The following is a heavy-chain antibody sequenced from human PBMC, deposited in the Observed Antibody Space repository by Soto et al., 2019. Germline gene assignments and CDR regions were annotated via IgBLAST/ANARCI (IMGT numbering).Heavy chain of an antibody. J-gene: IGHJ6*02. Sequence: SETLSLTCTVSGGSISSYYWSWIRQPPGKGLEWIGYIYYSGSTNYNPSLKSRVTISVDTSKNQFSLKLSSVTAADTAVYYCARDQNESIRYPYYYGMDVWGQGTTVTVSS. CDR2: IYYSGST. D-gene: IGHD6-6*01. CDR3: ARDQNESIRYPYYYGMDV. V-gene: IGHV4-59*01. CDR1: GGSISSYY.